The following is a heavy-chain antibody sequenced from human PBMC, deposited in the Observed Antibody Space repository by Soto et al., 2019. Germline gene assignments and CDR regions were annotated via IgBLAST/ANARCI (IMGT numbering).Heavy chain of an antibody. CDR2: IIPILGIA. D-gene: IGHD5-12*01. Sequence: ASVKVSCKASGGTFSSYTISWVRQAPGQGLEWMGRIIPILGIANYAQKFQGRVTITADKSTSTAYMELSSLRSEDTAVYYCARGATIYYYMDVWGKGTTVTVSS. V-gene: IGHV1-69*02. CDR3: ARGATIYYYMDV. CDR1: GGTFSSYT. J-gene: IGHJ6*03.